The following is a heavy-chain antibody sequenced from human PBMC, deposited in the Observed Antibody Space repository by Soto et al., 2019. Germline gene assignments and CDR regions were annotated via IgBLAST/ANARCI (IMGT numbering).Heavy chain of an antibody. Sequence: AGGSLRLSSEASGFTFSKHAMHWVRQAPGKGMEWVAVISDDGNVKYYAASVKGRFIISRDTSKSPLFVQMNSLPADDTAVYYCARGGLRFVEWLNPDSWGQGTLVTVSS. CDR3: ARGGLRFVEWLNPDS. CDR1: GFTFSKHA. V-gene: IGHV3-30*04. D-gene: IGHD3-3*01. J-gene: IGHJ5*01. CDR2: ISDDGNVK.